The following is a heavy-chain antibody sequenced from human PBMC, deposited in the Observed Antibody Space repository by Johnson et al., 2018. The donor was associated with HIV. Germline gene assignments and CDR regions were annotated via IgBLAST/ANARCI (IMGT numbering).Heavy chain of an antibody. Sequence: QVQLVESGGGVVQPGRSLRLSCAASGFTFSSYAMHWVRQAPGKGLEWVAVISYDGSNKYYADSVKGRFTISRDNSKNTLYLQMNSLSAEDTAVYFCARPTSQIHLWTDAFDIWGQGTMVTVSS. CDR3: ARPTSQIHLWTDAFDI. D-gene: IGHD5-18*01. CDR2: ISYDGSNK. CDR1: GFTFSSYA. V-gene: IGHV3-30-3*01. J-gene: IGHJ3*02.